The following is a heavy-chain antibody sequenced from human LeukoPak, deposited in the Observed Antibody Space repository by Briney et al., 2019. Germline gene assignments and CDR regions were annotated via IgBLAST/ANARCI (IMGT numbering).Heavy chain of an antibody. D-gene: IGHD6-13*01. CDR2: TSGSGGDT. CDR1: GFTLRSYD. Sequence: GGSLRLSCAASGFTLRSYDMSWVRQAPGKGLEWVSATSGSGGDTYYADSVKGRFTISRDNSKNTLYLQMNSLRAEDTAVYYCARDLYEAAAGTEGEYYYYGMDVWGQGTTVTVSS. CDR3: ARDLYEAAAGTEGEYYYYGMDV. V-gene: IGHV3-23*01. J-gene: IGHJ6*02.